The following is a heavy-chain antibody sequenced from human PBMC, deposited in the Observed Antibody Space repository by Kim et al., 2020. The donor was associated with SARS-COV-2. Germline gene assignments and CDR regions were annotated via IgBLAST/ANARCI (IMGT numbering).Heavy chain of an antibody. CDR2: ISSSGSTI. CDR3: AREGEDYDILTGYYRYYYYGMDV. V-gene: IGHV3-48*03. CDR1: GFTFSSYE. D-gene: IGHD3-9*01. Sequence: GGSLRLSCAASGFTFSSYEMNWVRQAPGKGLEWVSYISSSGSTIYYADSVKGRFTISRDNAKNSLYLQMNSLRAEDTAVYYCAREGEDYDILTGYYRYYYYGMDVWGQGTTVTVSS. J-gene: IGHJ6*02.